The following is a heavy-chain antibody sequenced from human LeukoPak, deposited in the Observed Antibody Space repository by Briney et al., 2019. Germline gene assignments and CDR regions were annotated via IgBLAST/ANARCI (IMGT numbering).Heavy chain of an antibody. CDR3: WTYDYDSSGPENDGFDI. J-gene: IGHJ3*02. CDR2: ISYDGSNK. V-gene: IGHV3-30*03. CDR1: GYTFSSYG. D-gene: IGHD3-22*01. Sequence: GGSLRLSCAASGYTFSSYGMHWVRQAPGKGLEWVAVISYDGSNKYYADSVKGRFTISRDDSKNTLYLQMNSLGAEDTAVYYCWTYDYDSSGPENDGFDIWGQGTMVTVSS.